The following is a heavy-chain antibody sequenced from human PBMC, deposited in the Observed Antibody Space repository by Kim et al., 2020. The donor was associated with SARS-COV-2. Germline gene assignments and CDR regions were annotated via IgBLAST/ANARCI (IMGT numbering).Heavy chain of an antibody. V-gene: IGHV3-21*01. CDR2: ISSSSSYI. J-gene: IGHJ4*02. CDR3: ARTRYDILTGYYEATDY. D-gene: IGHD3-9*01. CDR1: GFTFSSYS. Sequence: GGSLRLSCAASGFTFSSYSMNWVRQAPGKGLEWVSSISSSSSYIYYADSVKGRFTISRDNAKNSLYLQMNSLRAEDTAVYYCARTRYDILTGYYEATDYWGQGTLVTVSS.